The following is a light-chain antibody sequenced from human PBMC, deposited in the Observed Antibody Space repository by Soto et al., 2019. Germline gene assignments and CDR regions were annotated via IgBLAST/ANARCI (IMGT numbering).Light chain of an antibody. J-gene: IGLJ2*01. CDR1: SSNIGDSY. CDR2: RNN. CDR3: AAWDDSLSGVV. Sequence: QSVLTQPPSASGTPGQRFTIACYGSSSNIGDSYVYWYHQFPGTAPKLLIYRNNQRPSGVPDRFSGSKSGTSASLAISGLRSEDEADYYCAAWDDSLSGVVFGGGTKVTVL. V-gene: IGLV1-47*01.